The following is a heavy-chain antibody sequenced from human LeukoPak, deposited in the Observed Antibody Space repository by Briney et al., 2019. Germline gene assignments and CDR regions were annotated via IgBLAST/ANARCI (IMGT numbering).Heavy chain of an antibody. CDR1: GFTFSSYW. V-gene: IGHV3-7*01. J-gene: IGHJ4*02. Sequence: GGSLRLSCAASGFTFSSYWMSWVRQAPGKGLEWVANIKQDGSEKYYVDSVKGRFTISRDNAKNSLYLQMNSLRAEDTAVYCCARAGDFWSGYYTIFDYWGQGPLVTVSS. CDR3: ARAGDFWSGYYTIFDY. CDR2: IKQDGSEK. D-gene: IGHD3-3*01.